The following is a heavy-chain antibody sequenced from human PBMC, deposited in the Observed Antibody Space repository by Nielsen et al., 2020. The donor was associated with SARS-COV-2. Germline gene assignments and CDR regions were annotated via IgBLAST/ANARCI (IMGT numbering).Heavy chain of an antibody. D-gene: IGHD1-7*01. CDR3: ARNWNYEYYFDY. J-gene: IGHJ4*02. V-gene: IGHV4-59*01. CDR2: IYYSGST. CDR1: GGSISSYY. Sequence: GSLRLSCTVSGGSISSYYWSWIRQPPGKGLEWIGYIYYSGSTNYNPSLKSRVTISVDTSKNQFSLKLSSVTAADTAVYYCARNWNYEYYFDYWGQGTLVTVSS.